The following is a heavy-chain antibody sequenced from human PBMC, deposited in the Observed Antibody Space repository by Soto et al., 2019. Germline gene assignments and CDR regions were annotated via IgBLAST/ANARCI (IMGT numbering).Heavy chain of an antibody. Sequence: SETLSLTCTVSGGSMTSSNWWNWVRQSPGKGLEWIGEAHHSGRTNYNQSLKSRITISVDKSKNHFSLKLSSMTAADTAVYYCARSEATGLDHWGQGTLVT. D-gene: IGHD1-26*01. CDR1: GGSMTSSNW. J-gene: IGHJ4*02. V-gene: IGHV4-4*02. CDR3: ARSEATGLDH. CDR2: AHHSGRT.